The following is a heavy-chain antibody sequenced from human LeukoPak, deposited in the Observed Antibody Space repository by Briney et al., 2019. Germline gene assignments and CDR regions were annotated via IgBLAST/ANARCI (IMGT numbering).Heavy chain of an antibody. J-gene: IGHJ6*02. V-gene: IGHV3-30-3*01. CDR2: ISYDGSNK. D-gene: IGHD6-19*01. CDR1: GFTFSSYA. CDR3: ARGGGSGGLGHYYYGMDV. Sequence: GGSLRLSCAASGFTFSSYAMHWVRQAPGKGLEWVAVISYDGSNKYYADSVKGRFTISRDNSKNTLYLQMNSLRAEDTAVYYCARGGGSGGLGHYYYGMDVWGQGTTVTVSS.